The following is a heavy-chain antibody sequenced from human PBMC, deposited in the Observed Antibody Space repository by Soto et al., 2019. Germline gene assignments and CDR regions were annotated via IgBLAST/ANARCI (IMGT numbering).Heavy chain of an antibody. D-gene: IGHD2-2*01. V-gene: IGHV1-3*01. CDR2: INAGNGNT. J-gene: IGHJ4*02. Sequence: QVQLVQSGAEVKKPGASVKVSCKASGYTFTSYAMHWVRQAPGQRLEWMGWINAGNGNTKYSQKFQGRVTITRDTSASTAYMELSSLRSDDTAVYYCARGYRSSTSCYLYWGQGTLVTVSS. CDR1: GYTFTSYA. CDR3: ARGYRSSTSCYLY.